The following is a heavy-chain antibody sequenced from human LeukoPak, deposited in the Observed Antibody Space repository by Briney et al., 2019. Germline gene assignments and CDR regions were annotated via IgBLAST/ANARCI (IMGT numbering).Heavy chain of an antibody. Sequence: SETLSLTCTVSGXSISNYLGSWIRHPAGKGLEWIGLINSGGSTNYNPSLKSRVTMSVDTSKSQFSLRLSSVTAADTAVYYCARHRAYSSSSPFDYWGQGALVTVSS. J-gene: IGHJ4*02. D-gene: IGHD6-6*01. V-gene: IGHV4-4*07. CDR2: INSGGST. CDR3: ARHRAYSSSSPFDY. CDR1: GXSISNYL.